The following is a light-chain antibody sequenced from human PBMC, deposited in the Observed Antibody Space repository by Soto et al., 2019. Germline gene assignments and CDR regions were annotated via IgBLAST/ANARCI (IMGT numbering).Light chain of an antibody. CDR2: MAS. CDR1: QVISSW. Sequence: DIQMAQSPSSVSASVGDRVTITCRASQVISSWLAWYQQKPRKAPKLLIYMASNLQSGVPSRFSGSGSGTEFTLTISSLQPEDFATYECQQASCFPLSFGGRTKVEIK. J-gene: IGKJ4*01. CDR3: QQASCFPLS. V-gene: IGKV1-12*01.